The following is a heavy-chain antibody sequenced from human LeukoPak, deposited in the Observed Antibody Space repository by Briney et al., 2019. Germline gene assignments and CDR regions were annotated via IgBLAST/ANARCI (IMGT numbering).Heavy chain of an antibody. CDR1: GFTFSSYA. CDR3: AKDSGTYYKAFDY. V-gene: IGHV3-23*01. CDR2: ISGSGGST. D-gene: IGHD1-26*01. Sequence: GGSLRLSCAASGFTFSSYAMTWGRQAPGKGLEWGSPISGSGGSTYYADSVKGGLTISRDNSKNTLYLQMNSLRAEDTAVYSCAKDSGTYYKAFDYWGQGTLVTVSS. J-gene: IGHJ4*02.